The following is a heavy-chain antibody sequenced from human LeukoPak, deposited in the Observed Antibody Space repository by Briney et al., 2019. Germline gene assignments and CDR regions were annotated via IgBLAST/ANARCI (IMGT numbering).Heavy chain of an antibody. D-gene: IGHD2-15*01. J-gene: IGHJ6*03. CDR2: IYSGGST. CDR3: ARGATTDYYYYYYMDV. Sequence: GGSLRLSCAASGFTVSSNYMSWVRQAPGKGLEWVSVIYSGGSTYYADSVKGRFTISRDNSKNTLYLQMNSLRAEDTAVYYCARGATTDYYYYYYMDVWGKGTTVTVSS. CDR1: GFTVSSNY. V-gene: IGHV3-53*01.